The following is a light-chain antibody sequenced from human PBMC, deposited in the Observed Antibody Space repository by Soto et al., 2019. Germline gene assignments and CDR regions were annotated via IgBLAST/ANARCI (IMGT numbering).Light chain of an antibody. CDR2: AAS. CDR1: QDIVTY. CDR3: QQSSSTPRT. V-gene: IGKV1-39*01. J-gene: IGKJ4*01. Sequence: IHMTQSPSTVSASVGDSVTISCRASQDIVTYLAWYQQKPGRAPKLLIYAASSLQPGVPSTFSGSGSGTEFTLTISSLQRDDVATYYCQQSSSTPRTFGGGTKVEIK.